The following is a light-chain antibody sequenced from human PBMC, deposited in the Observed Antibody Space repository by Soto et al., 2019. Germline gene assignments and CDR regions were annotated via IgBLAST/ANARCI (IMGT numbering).Light chain of an antibody. CDR3: QQYGGSLT. V-gene: IGKV3-20*01. CDR1: QSVSSSH. J-gene: IGKJ4*01. CDR2: GAS. Sequence: DIVLTQSPGTLSLSPGERATLSCRASQSVSSSHLAWYQQKPGQAPRLFIYGASSRATGIPDRFSGSGSGTDFTLTISRLQPEDFAVYYCQQYGGSLTFGGGTKVEIK.